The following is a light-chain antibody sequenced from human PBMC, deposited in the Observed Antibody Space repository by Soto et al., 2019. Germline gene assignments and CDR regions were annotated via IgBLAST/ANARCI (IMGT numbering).Light chain of an antibody. V-gene: IGKV1-8*01. CDR3: QQYYSYPRT. CDR2: AAS. Sequence: AIRMTQSPSSLSASTGDRVTITCRASQDISSYLAWYQQKPGKAPKLVIYAASALQSGVPSRFSGSGSGTGFTLTISYLQSEDFATYYCQQYYSYPRTFGQGTKWIS. J-gene: IGKJ1*01. CDR1: QDISSY.